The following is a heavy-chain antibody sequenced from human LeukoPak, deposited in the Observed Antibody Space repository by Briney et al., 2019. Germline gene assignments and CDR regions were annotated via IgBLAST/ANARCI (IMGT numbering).Heavy chain of an antibody. CDR1: GGSISSYY. CDR2: IYYSGST. D-gene: IGHD2-8*01. CDR3: VRLIGRGCTNGVCYEGGWFDP. V-gene: IGHV4-59*01. Sequence: SETLSLTCTVSGGSISSYYWSWIRQPPGKGLEWIGYIYYSGSTNYNPSLKSRVTISVDTSKNQFSLKLSSVTAADTAVYYCVRLIGRGCTNGVCYEGGWFDPWGQGTLVTVSS. J-gene: IGHJ5*02.